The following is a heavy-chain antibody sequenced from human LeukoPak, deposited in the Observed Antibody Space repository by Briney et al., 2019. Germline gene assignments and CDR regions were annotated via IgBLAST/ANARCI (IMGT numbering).Heavy chain of an antibody. CDR2: IRSKANSYAT. V-gene: IGHV3-73*01. CDR3: TLVDTAMVPYYYYGMDV. CDR1: GFTFSGSA. Sequence: PGGSLKLSCAASGFTFSGSAMHWVRQASGKGLEWVGRIRSKANSYATAYAASVKGRFTISRDGSKNTAYLQMNSLKTEDTAVYYCTLVDTAMVPYYYYGMDVWGQGTTVTVSS. D-gene: IGHD5-18*01. J-gene: IGHJ6*02.